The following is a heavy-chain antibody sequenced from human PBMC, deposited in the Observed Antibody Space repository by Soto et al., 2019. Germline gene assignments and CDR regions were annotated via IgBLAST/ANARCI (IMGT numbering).Heavy chain of an antibody. CDR2: INHSGST. V-gene: IGHV4-34*01. Sequence: SETLSLTCAVYGGSFSGYYWSWIRQPPGKGLEWIGEINHSGSTNYNPSLKSRVTISVDTSKNQFSLKLSSVTAADTAVYYCARGPIVVVPAATPIGLDYWGQGTLVTVSS. J-gene: IGHJ4*02. CDR1: GGSFSGYY. D-gene: IGHD2-2*01. CDR3: ARGPIVVVPAATPIGLDY.